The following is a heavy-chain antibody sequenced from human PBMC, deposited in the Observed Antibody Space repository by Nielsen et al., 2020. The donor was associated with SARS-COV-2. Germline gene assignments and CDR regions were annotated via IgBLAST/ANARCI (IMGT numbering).Heavy chain of an antibody. CDR1: GFTFSSYG. D-gene: IGHD4-17*01. CDR3: AKDYGDYGGLDY. CDR2: ISYDGSNK. V-gene: IGHV3-30*18. Sequence: SLKISCAASGFTFSSYGMHWVRQAPGKGLEWVAVISYDGSNKYYADSVKGRFTISRDNSKNTLYLQMNSLRAEDTAVYYCAKDYGDYGGLDYWGQGTLVTVSS. J-gene: IGHJ4*02.